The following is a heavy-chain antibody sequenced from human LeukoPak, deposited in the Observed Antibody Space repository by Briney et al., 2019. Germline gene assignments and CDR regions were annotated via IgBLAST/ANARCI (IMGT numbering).Heavy chain of an antibody. CDR3: ARLSPIAAAGAYDYHSLDV. J-gene: IGHJ6*02. CDR1: GDSISYP. CDR2: VYNSGTT. D-gene: IGHD6-13*01. V-gene: IGHV4-59*13. Sequence: PSETLSRTCSVSGDSISYPWTWIRQPPGKGLEWIGDVYNSGTTSYNPSLTGRATISVDRSKNHLSLRLTSVTAADTAVYYCARLSPIAAAGAYDYHSLDVWGQGTTVTVSS.